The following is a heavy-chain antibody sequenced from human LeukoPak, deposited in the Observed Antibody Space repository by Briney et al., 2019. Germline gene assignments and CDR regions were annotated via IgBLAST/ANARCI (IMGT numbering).Heavy chain of an antibody. V-gene: IGHV3-53*01. CDR2: IYSDNT. Sequence: GGSLRLSCTVSGFTVSSNSMSWVRQAPGKGLEWVSFIYSDNTHYSGSVKGRFTISRDNSKNTLYLQMNSLRAEDTAVYYCARRAGAYSHPYDYWGQGTLVIVSS. J-gene: IGHJ4*02. CDR3: ARRAGAYSHPYDY. D-gene: IGHD4/OR15-4a*01. CDR1: GFTVSSNS.